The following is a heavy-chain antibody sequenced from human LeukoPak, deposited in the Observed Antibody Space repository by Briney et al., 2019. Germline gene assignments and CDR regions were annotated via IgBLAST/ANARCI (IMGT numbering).Heavy chain of an antibody. D-gene: IGHD4-23*01. CDR3: AREGREDGGENDSSLDY. CDR1: GYTFTSYY. J-gene: IGHJ4*02. CDR2: INPSGGST. V-gene: IGHV1-46*01. Sequence: GASVKVPCKASGYTFTSYYMQWVRQAPGQGLEWMGIINPSGGSTSYAQKFQGRVTMTRDTSTSTVYMDLSSLRSEDTAVYYCAREGREDGGENDSSLDYWGQGTLVTVSS.